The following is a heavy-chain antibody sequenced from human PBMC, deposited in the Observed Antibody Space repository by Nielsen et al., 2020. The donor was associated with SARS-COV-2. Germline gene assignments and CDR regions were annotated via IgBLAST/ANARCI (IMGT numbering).Heavy chain of an antibody. CDR1: GYTFTDYY. V-gene: IGHV1-2*06. CDR3: ARPGWASGWRDAFHL. D-gene: IGHD6-19*01. J-gene: IGHJ3*01. CDR2: IDPDSGGT. Sequence: ASVKVSCKASGYTFTDYYMHWVRQAPGQGLQWLARIDPDSGGTSYSQTFQGRLTLTSDTSTITAYMELSSLSPDDTAMYYCARPGWASGWRDAFHLWGQGTFVTVSS.